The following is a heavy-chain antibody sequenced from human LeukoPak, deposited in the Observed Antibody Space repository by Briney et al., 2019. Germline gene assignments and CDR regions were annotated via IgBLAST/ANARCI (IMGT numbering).Heavy chain of an antibody. D-gene: IGHD2-15*01. CDR2: INPSGGST. CDR1: GYTFTSYD. J-gene: IGHJ4*02. V-gene: IGHV1-46*01. Sequence: GSVKVSCKASGYTFTSYDINWVRQAPGQGLVWMGIINPSGGSTSYGQTFQGRVTMTSDTSTRTVYMQLSSLTSEDTAVYFCARAYCSGVTCRPGSYWGQGTLVTVSS. CDR3: ARAYCSGVTCRPGSY.